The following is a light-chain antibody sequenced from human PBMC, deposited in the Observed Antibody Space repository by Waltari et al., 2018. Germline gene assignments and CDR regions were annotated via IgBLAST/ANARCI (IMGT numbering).Light chain of an antibody. J-gene: IGLJ2*01. CDR2: GNG. CDR3: QSYDSSLSGVV. CDR1: SSNIGAGYD. Sequence: SVLTQPPSVSVAPGQRVTISCTGSSSNIGAGYDVHWYQQLPGTAPKLLIYGNGTRPAGVPDRVSGSKSGTSASLAITGLQAEDEADYYCQSYDSSLSGVVFGGGTKLTVL. V-gene: IGLV1-40*01.